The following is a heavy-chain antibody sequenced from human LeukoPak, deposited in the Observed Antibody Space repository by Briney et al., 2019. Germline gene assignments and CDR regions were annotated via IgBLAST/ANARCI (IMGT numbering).Heavy chain of an antibody. CDR2: IGYDGANK. CDR3: ASLSAMTTAPPDV. V-gene: IGHV3-30*09. Sequence: GGALRVSCGASGLTFSNYAMNGVRQAPGRGVEGVAWIGYDGANKFYVDSVKGCFAISKDNSKSKLYLQMNSVRVDDTAMYYCASLSAMTTAPPDVWGHGTMVTVSS. D-gene: IGHD4-11*01. CDR1: GLTFSNYA. J-gene: IGHJ6*02.